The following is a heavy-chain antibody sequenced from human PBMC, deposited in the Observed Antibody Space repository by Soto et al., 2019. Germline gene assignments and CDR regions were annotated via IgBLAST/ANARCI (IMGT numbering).Heavy chain of an antibody. V-gene: IGHV4-31*03. CDR1: GAALNSGHYY. CDR2: IYVTGAV. CDR3: ARLRIATNNYKWLDP. D-gene: IGHD2-21*01. Sequence: PXETLSLTCSVSGAALNSGHYYWSWIRQVPGKGLEWIGHIYVTGAVDYNPSLRDRITNSQDTSERQFSLNLRLVTAADTAVYYCARLRIATNNYKWLDPWGQGTLVTVSS. J-gene: IGHJ5*02.